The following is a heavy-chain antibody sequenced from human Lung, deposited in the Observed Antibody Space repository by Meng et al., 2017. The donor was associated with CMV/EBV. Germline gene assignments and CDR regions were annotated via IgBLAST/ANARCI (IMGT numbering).Heavy chain of an antibody. CDR2: IVPILGMA. D-gene: IGHD1-1*01. CDR1: GDTFSNYI. CDR3: ASGAAPTATQGYYDYGIDV. V-gene: IGHV1-69*02. J-gene: IGHJ6*02. Sequence: SVXVSCKASGDTFSNYIISWVRQAPGQGLEWMGRIVPILGMANYAQIFQGRVTITADKSTSTAYMELSSLRFEDTAVYYCASGAAPTATQGYYDYGIDVWGQGTKVTVSS.